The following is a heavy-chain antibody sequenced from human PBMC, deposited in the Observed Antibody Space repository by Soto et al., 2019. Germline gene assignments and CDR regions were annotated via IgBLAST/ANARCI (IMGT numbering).Heavy chain of an antibody. J-gene: IGHJ4*02. CDR1: GGSISSYY. D-gene: IGHD6-19*01. CDR2: IYYSGST. Sequence: SETLSLTCTVSGGSISSYYWSWIRQRPGKGLEWIGYIYYSGSTNYNPSLKSRVTISVDTSKNQFSLKLSSVTAADTAVYYCARSVSSGWVMGFDYWGQGTLVTVSS. CDR3: ARSVSSGWVMGFDY. V-gene: IGHV4-59*01.